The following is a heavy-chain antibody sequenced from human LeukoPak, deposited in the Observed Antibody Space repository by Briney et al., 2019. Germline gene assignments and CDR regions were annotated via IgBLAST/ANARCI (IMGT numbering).Heavy chain of an antibody. CDR2: ISGSGGST. CDR1: GFTFSSYA. Sequence: PGGSLRLSCAASGFTFSSYAMSWVRQAPGKGLEWVSGISGSGGSTYYADSVKGRFTISRDNSKNTLYLQMNSLRAEDTAVYYCAKDRSSSWGVGAFDIWGQGTMVTVSS. CDR3: AKDRSSSWGVGAFDI. J-gene: IGHJ3*02. D-gene: IGHD6-13*01. V-gene: IGHV3-23*01.